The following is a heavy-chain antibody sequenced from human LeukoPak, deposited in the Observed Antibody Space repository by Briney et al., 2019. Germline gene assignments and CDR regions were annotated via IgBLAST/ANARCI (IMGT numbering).Heavy chain of an antibody. CDR2: INHSGST. D-gene: IGHD3-3*01. CDR1: GGSFSGYY. Sequence: SETLSLTCAVYGGSFSGYYWSWIRQPPGKGLEWIGEINHSGSTNYNPSLKSRVTISVDTSKNQFSLKLSSVTAADTAVYYCARNSLRFLECNGYWGQGTLVTVSS. V-gene: IGHV4-34*01. CDR3: ARNSLRFLECNGY. J-gene: IGHJ4*02.